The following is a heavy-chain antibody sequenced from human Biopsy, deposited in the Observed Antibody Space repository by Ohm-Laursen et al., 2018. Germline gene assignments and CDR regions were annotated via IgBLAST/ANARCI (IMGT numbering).Heavy chain of an antibody. J-gene: IGHJ2*01. D-gene: IGHD3-22*01. V-gene: IGHV4-59*01. CDR3: ARDRGFYSDRTVPGYFDL. Sequence: TLSLTCAVSGDSISSYYWSWIRQPPGKGLERIGYVYYTGRTDYNPSLQSRVTISVDTSKNHFSLRLRSVTSADTAIYYCARDRGFYSDRTVPGYFDLWGRGTLVTVSS. CDR1: GDSISSYY. CDR2: VYYTGRT.